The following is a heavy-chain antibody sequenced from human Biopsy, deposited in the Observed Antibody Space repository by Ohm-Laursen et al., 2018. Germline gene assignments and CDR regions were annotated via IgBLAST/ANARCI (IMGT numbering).Heavy chain of an antibody. CDR2: FNHSGRT. Sequence: SDTLSLTCAVSGESFNGYYWSWIRQTPGKGLEWIGEFNHSGRTNYNPSLKSRVTISVDTSKNQFSLKVRSVTAADTAVYYCVRGVDYYDPYHYYALDVWGQGTTVTVSS. CDR3: VRGVDYYDPYHYYALDV. V-gene: IGHV4-34*01. D-gene: IGHD3-22*01. J-gene: IGHJ6*02. CDR1: GESFNGYY.